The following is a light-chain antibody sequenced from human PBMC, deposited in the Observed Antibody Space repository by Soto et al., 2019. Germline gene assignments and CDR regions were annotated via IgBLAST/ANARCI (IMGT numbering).Light chain of an antibody. CDR2: GAS. CDR3: LQDYHYPCT. Sequence: EIVMTHSPATLSVSPGDRATLSCRASQSVSSNLAWYQQKPGQAPRLLIYGASTRVTGIPARFSGSGSGTEFTLTISSLQPEDIATYYCLQDYHYPCTFGQGTKVDIK. J-gene: IGKJ1*01. V-gene: IGKV3-15*01. CDR1: QSVSSN.